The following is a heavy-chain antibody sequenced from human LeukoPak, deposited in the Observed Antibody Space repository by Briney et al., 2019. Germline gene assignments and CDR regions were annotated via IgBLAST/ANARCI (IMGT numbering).Heavy chain of an antibody. CDR3: AKDQGMNTAMLSYFDY. CDR1: GFTFSSYA. V-gene: IGHV3-23*01. D-gene: IGHD5-18*01. J-gene: IGHJ4*02. CDR2: ISGSGGST. Sequence: GGSLRLSCAASGFTFSSYAMSWVRQAPGKGLEWVSAISGSGGSTYYADSVKGRFTISRDNSKNTLYLQMNSLRAEDTAVYYCAKDQGMNTAMLSYFDYWGQGTLVTVSS.